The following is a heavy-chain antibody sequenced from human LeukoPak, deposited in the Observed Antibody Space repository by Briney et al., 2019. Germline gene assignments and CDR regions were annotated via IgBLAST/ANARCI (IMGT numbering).Heavy chain of an antibody. CDR1: GYIFTNYA. CDR3: ARGVVPAARSLLFDY. CDR2: INSGNGDT. V-gene: IGHV1-3*01. J-gene: IGHJ4*02. D-gene: IGHD2-2*01. Sequence: ASVKVSCKASGYIFTNYAMHWVRQAPGQRPEWMGWINSGNGDTKYSQTFQDRVTITRDTSASTAYMELSGLRSEDTAVYYCARGVVPAARSLLFDYWGQGTLVTVSS.